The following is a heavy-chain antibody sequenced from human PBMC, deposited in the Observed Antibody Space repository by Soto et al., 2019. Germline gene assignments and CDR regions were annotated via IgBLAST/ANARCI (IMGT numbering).Heavy chain of an antibody. CDR1: GVSISSDGSS. V-gene: IGHV4-30-2*01. J-gene: IGHJ4*02. CDR3: AREGRLGGFDY. Sequence: QLQLQESGSGLVKSSQTLSLTCAVSGVSISSDGSSWNWIRQPPGKALEWIGYIYHSGTTYYNPSLKSRVTMSVNRSKNQFSLKLSSVTAADTAVYYCAREGRLGGFDYWGQGALVTVSS. CDR2: IYHSGTT.